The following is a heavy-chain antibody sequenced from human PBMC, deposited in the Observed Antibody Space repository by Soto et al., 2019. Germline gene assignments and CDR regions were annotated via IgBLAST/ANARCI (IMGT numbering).Heavy chain of an antibody. V-gene: IGHV4-39*01. CDR3: SRQGFGELSFVDY. J-gene: IGHJ4*02. CDR1: GGSITTSSHY. D-gene: IGHD3-10*01. Sequence: QLQLQESGPGLVKPSETLSLTCTVSGGSITTSSHYWGWIRQPPGKGLEWIGSIYYSGSTYYNPSLKSRVTISEDTLTNQFSLNLSSVTAADTAVYYCSRQGFGELSFVDYWGQGTQVTVSS. CDR2: IYYSGST.